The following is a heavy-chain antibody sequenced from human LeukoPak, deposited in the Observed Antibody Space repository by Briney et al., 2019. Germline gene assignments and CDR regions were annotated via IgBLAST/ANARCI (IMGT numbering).Heavy chain of an antibody. D-gene: IGHD3-9*01. Sequence: GTSLRLSCAASGFTLGYHGMHWVRQAPGKGLEWVAIIFSNGVNKYYADSMKGRSTISRDTSKNTLFLELESLRTEDTAVYYCARHRGSIFAGYMDVWGKGTTVTVSS. J-gene: IGHJ6*03. CDR3: ARHRGSIFAGYMDV. V-gene: IGHV3-33*01. CDR1: GFTLGYHG. CDR2: IFSNGVNK.